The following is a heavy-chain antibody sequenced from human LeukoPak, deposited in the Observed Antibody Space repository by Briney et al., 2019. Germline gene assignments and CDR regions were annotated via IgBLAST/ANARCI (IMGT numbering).Heavy chain of an antibody. CDR3: ARLGGTVSHYYYYGMDV. CDR1: GYIFTSYD. CDR2: MNPNSGNT. J-gene: IGHJ6*02. D-gene: IGHD4-17*01. Sequence: GASVKVSCKASGYIFTSYDINWVRQATGQGLEWMGWMNPNSGNTGYAQKFQGRVTMTRNTSISTAYMELRSLRSDDTAVYYCARLGGTVSHYYYYGMDVWGQGTTVTVSS. V-gene: IGHV1-8*01.